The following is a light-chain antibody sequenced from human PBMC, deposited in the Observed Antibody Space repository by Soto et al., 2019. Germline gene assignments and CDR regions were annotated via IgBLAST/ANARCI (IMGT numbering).Light chain of an antibody. CDR3: AAWDDSLNGYV. Sequence: QSVLTQPPSVSGTPGQRVTISCSGSSTNIGSNTVNWFQHLPGTAPKLLIFTNDQRPSGVPDRFSGSKSGTSASLAISGLQPEDEADYYCAAWDDSLNGYVFGSGTKLTVL. V-gene: IGLV1-44*01. J-gene: IGLJ1*01. CDR2: TND. CDR1: STNIGSNT.